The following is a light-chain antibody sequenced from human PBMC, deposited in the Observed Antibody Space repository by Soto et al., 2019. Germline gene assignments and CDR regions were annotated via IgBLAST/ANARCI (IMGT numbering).Light chain of an antibody. CDR1: QTINT. J-gene: IGKJ4*01. CDR2: GAFGAS. CDR3: QQYGSLPLT. V-gene: IGKV3-20*01. Sequence: EIVLTQSPGTLSLSPGERAALSCRASQTINTLAWYPRKPGQAPRLLMYGAFGASSRATGIPDRFSASGSGTDFALTISRLEPEDFAVYYCQQYGSLPLTFGGGTRVEIK.